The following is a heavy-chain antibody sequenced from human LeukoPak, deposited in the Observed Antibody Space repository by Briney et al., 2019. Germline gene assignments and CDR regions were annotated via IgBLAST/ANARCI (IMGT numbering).Heavy chain of an antibody. D-gene: IGHD2-15*01. Sequence: GVSLRLSCAAAGFTFGNYAMTWVRQAPGKGLEWVSGISGSGGTIHYADSVKGRFTISRDNSKNTLYLHMNSLRAEDTAIYYCAKGVVVMPATRVDYWGQGTLVTVSS. J-gene: IGHJ4*02. CDR3: AKGVVVMPATRVDY. CDR2: ISGSGGTI. CDR1: GFTFGNYA. V-gene: IGHV3-23*01.